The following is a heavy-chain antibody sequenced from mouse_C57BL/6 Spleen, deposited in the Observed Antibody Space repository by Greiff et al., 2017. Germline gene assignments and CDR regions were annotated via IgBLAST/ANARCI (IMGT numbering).Heavy chain of an antibody. CDR2: IHPTSGST. V-gene: IGHV1-64*01. Sequence: QVQLQQPGAELVKPGASVKLSCKASGYTFTSYWMPWVKQRPGQGLEWIGMIHPTSGSTNYNEKFKSKATLTVDKSSSTAYMQLSSLTSEDSAVXYCARDYYSNPWFAYWGQGTLVTVSA. J-gene: IGHJ3*01. CDR3: ARDYYSNPWFAY. D-gene: IGHD2-5*01. CDR1: GYTFTSYW.